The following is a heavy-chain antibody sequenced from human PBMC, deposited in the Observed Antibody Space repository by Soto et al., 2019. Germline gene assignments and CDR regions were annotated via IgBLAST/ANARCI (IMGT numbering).Heavy chain of an antibody. D-gene: IGHD3-3*01. V-gene: IGHV3-33*01. CDR3: ARDRTGYDFWSGYYNYYYGMDV. Sequence: QVQLVESGGGVVQPGRSLRLSCAASGFTFSSYGMHWVRQAPGKGLEWVAVIWYDGSNKYYADSVKGRFTISRDNSKNTLYLQMNSLRAEDTAVYYCARDRTGYDFWSGYYNYYYGMDVWGQGTTVTVSS. J-gene: IGHJ6*02. CDR2: IWYDGSNK. CDR1: GFTFSSYG.